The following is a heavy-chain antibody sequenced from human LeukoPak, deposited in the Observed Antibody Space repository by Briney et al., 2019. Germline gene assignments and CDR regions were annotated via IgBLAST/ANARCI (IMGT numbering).Heavy chain of an antibody. V-gene: IGHV3-48*04. Sequence: GRSLRLSCAASGFTFSSYNINWVRQAPGKGLEWVSYISSSSSTIYYVESVKGRFTISRDNAKNALYLQMNSLRAEDTAVYYCARAGGGYGYFDYWGQGTLVTVSS. J-gene: IGHJ4*02. CDR1: GFTFSSYN. CDR2: ISSSSSTI. D-gene: IGHD3-22*01. CDR3: ARAGGGYGYFDY.